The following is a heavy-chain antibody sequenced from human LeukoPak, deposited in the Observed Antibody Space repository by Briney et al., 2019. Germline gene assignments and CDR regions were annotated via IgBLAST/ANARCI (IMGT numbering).Heavy chain of an antibody. CDR2: IYYSGSS. CDR1: GFSISSDY. CDR3: ARRLRQNLFDP. V-gene: IGHV4-59*08. Sequence: PSETLSLTCTVSGFSISSDYWSWIRLPPGKGLEWIGYIYYSGSSNYNPSLTSRVTMSVDTSKNQFSLRLTSVTAADTAVYYCARRLRQNLFDPWGQGTLVTVSS. J-gene: IGHJ5*02. D-gene: IGHD4-17*01.